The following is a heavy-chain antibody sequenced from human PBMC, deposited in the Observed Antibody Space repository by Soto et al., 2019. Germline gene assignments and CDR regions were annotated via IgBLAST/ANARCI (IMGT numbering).Heavy chain of an antibody. Sequence: QVQLVESGGGVVQPGRSLRLSCAASGFTFSSYGMHWVRQAPGKGLEWVAVISYDGSNKYYADSVKGRFTISRDNSKNTMYLEMTSLRAEDTAVYYCAKDPYYYYSSGYRPGACWGQGTLVTVSS. CDR2: ISYDGSNK. D-gene: IGHD3-22*01. CDR1: GFTFSSYG. J-gene: IGHJ4*02. V-gene: IGHV3-30*18. CDR3: AKDPYYYYSSGYRPGAC.